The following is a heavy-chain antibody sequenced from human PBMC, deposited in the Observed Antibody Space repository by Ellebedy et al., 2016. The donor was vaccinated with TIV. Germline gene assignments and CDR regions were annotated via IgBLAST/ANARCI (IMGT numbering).Heavy chain of an antibody. D-gene: IGHD3-16*01. Sequence: GESLKISCSASGFTFTIYAMHWVRQAPGKGLEYVSAITGDGGSTYYADSVKGRFTISRDNSRHTLYLQMSSLRAEDTAVYYCVKAWGDWGQGTLVTVSS. CDR3: VKAWGD. CDR2: ITGDGGST. V-gene: IGHV3-64D*06. CDR1: GFTFTIYA. J-gene: IGHJ4*02.